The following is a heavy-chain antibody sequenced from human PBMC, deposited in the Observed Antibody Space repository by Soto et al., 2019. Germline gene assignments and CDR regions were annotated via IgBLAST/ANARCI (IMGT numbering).Heavy chain of an antibody. CDR2: ISADGTRE. Sequence: QVQLVESGGGVVQPGGSLRLSCAASGYIFSDHAMHWFRQSPGKGLEWVTVISADGTREFYAESVKGRFVISRDNLKNTVSLQMNTVRDEDTAFYYCATDVGVGGGLGTPGHWGQGTLFTVSS. CDR1: GYIFSDHA. D-gene: IGHD3-16*01. V-gene: IGHV3-30-3*02. J-gene: IGHJ4*01. CDR3: ATDVGVGGGLGTPGH.